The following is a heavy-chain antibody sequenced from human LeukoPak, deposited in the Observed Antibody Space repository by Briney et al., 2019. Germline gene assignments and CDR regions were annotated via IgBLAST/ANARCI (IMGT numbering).Heavy chain of an antibody. Sequence: PGGSLRLSCAASGFPFSSYGMHWVRQAPGKGLGWVASIRYDGSNKFYADSVKGRFTISRDNSKNTLYLQMNSLRAEDTAVYYCAKGIERWLQLIDYWGQGTLVTVSS. CDR3: AKGIERWLQLIDY. CDR2: IRYDGSNK. CDR1: GFPFSSYG. V-gene: IGHV3-30*02. J-gene: IGHJ4*02. D-gene: IGHD5-24*01.